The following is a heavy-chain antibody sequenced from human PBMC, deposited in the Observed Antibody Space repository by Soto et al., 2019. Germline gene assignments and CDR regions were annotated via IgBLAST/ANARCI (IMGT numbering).Heavy chain of an antibody. Sequence: GGSLRLSCAASGFTFSSYAMSWVRQAPGKGLEWVSAISGSGGSTYYADSVKGRFTISRDNSKNTLYLQMNSLRAEDTAVYYCAKPPPYYYDSSGHTHPTDHYYYYGMDVWGQGTTVTVSS. J-gene: IGHJ6*02. CDR1: GFTFSSYA. V-gene: IGHV3-23*01. D-gene: IGHD3-22*01. CDR3: AKPPPYYYDSSGHTHPTDHYYYYGMDV. CDR2: ISGSGGST.